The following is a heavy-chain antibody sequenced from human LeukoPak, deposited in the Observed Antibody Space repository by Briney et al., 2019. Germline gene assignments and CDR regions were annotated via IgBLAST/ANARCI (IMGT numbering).Heavy chain of an antibody. CDR2: RSDDGSAQ. D-gene: IGHD3-22*01. J-gene: IGHJ1*01. Sequence: GSLRLSCIASGFTFNKYGMHWVRQAPGKGLEWVAVRSDDGSAQHYADSVRGRFTISRDNSKNTSSLQMNSLRPEDTAMYFCAKDRDPYSSGTWDSWGQGTLVIVSS. CDR3: AKDRDPYSSGTWDS. CDR1: GFTFNKYG. V-gene: IGHV3-30*18.